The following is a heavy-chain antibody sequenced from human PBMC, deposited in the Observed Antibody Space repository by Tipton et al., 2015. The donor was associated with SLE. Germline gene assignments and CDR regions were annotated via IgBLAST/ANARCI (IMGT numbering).Heavy chain of an antibody. CDR2: IYTSGST. CDR1: GGSFSGYY. Sequence: TLSLTCAVYGGSFSGYYWSWIRQPAGKGLEWIGYIYTSGSTNYNPSLKSRVTISVDTSKNQFSLKLSSVTAADTAVYYCARAGSVAGTKYFDYWGQGTLVTVSS. CDR3: ARAGSVAGTKYFDY. J-gene: IGHJ4*02. V-gene: IGHV4-59*07. D-gene: IGHD6-19*01.